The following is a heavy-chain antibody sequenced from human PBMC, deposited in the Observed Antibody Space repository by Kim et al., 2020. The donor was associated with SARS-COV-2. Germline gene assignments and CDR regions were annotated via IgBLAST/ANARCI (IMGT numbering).Heavy chain of an antibody. V-gene: IGHV1-18*01. D-gene: IGHD4-17*01. CDR3: ARDPDGDYDFDY. J-gene: IGHJ4*02. Sequence: ASVKVSCKASGYTFTTYGISWVRQAPGQGLEWMGWISVYIGNTVYAQKFQDRVTMTTDTSTSTAYMELRSLRSDDTAVYYCARDPDGDYDFDYWGQGTLVTVSS. CDR2: ISVYIGNT. CDR1: GYTFTTYG.